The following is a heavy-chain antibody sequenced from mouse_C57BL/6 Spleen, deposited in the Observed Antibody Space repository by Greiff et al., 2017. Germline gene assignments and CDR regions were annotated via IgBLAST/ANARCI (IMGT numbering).Heavy chain of an antibody. CDR1: GFTFSSYA. CDR3: TRADDYDGMDY. J-gene: IGHJ4*01. D-gene: IGHD2-4*01. Sequence: DVMLVESGEGLVKPGGSLKLSCAASGFTFSSYAMSWVRQTPEKRLEWVAYISSGGDYIYYADTVKGRFTISRDNARNTLYLQMSSLKSEDTAMYYCTRADDYDGMDYWGQGTSVTVSS. V-gene: IGHV5-9-1*02. CDR2: ISSGGDYI.